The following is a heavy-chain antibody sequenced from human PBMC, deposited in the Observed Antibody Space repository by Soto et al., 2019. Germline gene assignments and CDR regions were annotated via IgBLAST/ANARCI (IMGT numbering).Heavy chain of an antibody. V-gene: IGHV1-2*04. CDR3: ASAPYYYDSRGTRFDP. CDR2: INPNSGGT. CDR1: GYTFTDYY. Sequence: ASVKVSCKASGYTFTDYYLHWVRQAPGQGLEWMGWINPNSGGTNYAQKFQDWVTMTRDTSISTAYMELGSLRSEDTAVYYCASAPYYYDSRGTRFDPWGQGTLVTVSS. J-gene: IGHJ5*02. D-gene: IGHD3-22*01.